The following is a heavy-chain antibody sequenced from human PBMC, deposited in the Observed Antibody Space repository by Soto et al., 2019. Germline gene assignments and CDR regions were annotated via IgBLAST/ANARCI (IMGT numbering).Heavy chain of an antibody. CDR1: GSSISSSNW. J-gene: IGHJ5*02. CDR2: IYHSGST. D-gene: IGHD1-26*01. CDR3: AGGGVGGSYGLSWFDP. Sequence: QVQLQESGPGLVKPSGTLSLTCAVSGSSISSSNWWSWVRQPPGKGLEWIGEIYHSGSTNYNPSLKSGVTISEDKSKNQFSRKLSSVPAADTAVYYCAGGGVGGSYGLSWFDPWGQGTLVTVSS. V-gene: IGHV4-4*02.